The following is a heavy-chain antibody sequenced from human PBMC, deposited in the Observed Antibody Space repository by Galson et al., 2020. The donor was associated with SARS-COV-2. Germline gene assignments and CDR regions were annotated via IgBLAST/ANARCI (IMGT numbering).Heavy chain of an antibody. D-gene: IGHD2-15*01. CDR2: IRQDGRER. V-gene: IGHV3-7*05. J-gene: IGHJ4*02. CDR1: GFTFRDYW. CDR3: APHCSDLRCPDS. Sequence: GGSLRLSCVGSGFTFRDYWMSWVRQAPGKGLEWVANIRQDGRERDYVDSVKGRFTISRDNAKESLYLQMNSLRAEDTAVYYCAPHCSDLRCPDSWGQGTLVTVSS.